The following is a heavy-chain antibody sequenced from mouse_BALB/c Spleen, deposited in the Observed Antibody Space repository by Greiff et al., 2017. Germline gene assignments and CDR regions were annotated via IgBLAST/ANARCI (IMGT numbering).Heavy chain of an antibody. J-gene: IGHJ3*01. CDR1: GFTFSSYA. V-gene: IGHV5-6-5*01. D-gene: IGHD2-3*01. CDR3: ARGVDGYTGFAY. Sequence: DVKLVESGGGLVKPGGSLKLSCAASGFTFSSYAMSWVRQTPEKRLEWVASISSGGSTYYPDSVKGRFTISRDNARNILYLQMSSLRSEDTAMYYCARGVDGYTGFAYWGQGTLVTVSA. CDR2: ISSGGST.